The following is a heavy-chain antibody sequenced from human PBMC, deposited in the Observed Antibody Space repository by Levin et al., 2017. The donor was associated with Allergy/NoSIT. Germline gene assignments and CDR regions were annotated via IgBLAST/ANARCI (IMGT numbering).Heavy chain of an antibody. CDR2: IYPTDSDT. CDR3: ARALTRYYSSWYLDF. CDR1: GYTFTSYW. V-gene: IGHV5-51*01. J-gene: IGHJ4*02. D-gene: IGHD6-13*01. Sequence: PGGSLRLSCKASGYTFTSYWIGWVRQMPGKGLEWMGIIYPTDSDTKYSPSFQGQVTISADKSISTAYLQWSSLKASDTATYYCARALTRYYSSWYLDFWGQGTLVTVSS.